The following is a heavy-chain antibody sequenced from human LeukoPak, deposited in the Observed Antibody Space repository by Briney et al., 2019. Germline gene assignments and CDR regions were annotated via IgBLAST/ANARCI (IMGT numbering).Heavy chain of an antibody. CDR1: GFTFDDYA. J-gene: IGHJ5*02. CDR2: ISWNSGSI. Sequence: GRSLRLSCAASGFTFDDYAMHWVRQAPGKGLERVSGISWNSGSIGYADSVKGRFTISRDNAKNSLYLQMNSLRAEDTALYYCAKGASGHALKLHWFDPWGQGTLVTVSS. CDR3: AKGASGHALKLHWFDP. D-gene: IGHD5-12*01. V-gene: IGHV3-9*01.